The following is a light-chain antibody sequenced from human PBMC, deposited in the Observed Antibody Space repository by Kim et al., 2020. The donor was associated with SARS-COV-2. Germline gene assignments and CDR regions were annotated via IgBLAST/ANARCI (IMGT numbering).Light chain of an antibody. CDR3: YSAADNNLGV. CDR2: KDS. J-gene: IGLJ2*01. CDR1: VLAKKY. V-gene: IGLV3-27*01. Sequence: SYELTQPSSVSVSTGQTARITCSGDVLAKKYARWFQQKPGQAPVLVIYKDSERPSGIPERFSGSSSGTTVTLTISGAQVEDEADYYCYSAADNNLGVFGGGTQLTVL.